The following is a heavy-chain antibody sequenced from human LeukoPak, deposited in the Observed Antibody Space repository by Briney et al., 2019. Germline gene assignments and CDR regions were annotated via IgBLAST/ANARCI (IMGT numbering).Heavy chain of an antibody. D-gene: IGHD3-16*02. J-gene: IGHJ4*02. CDR2: ISAYNGNT. Sequence: ASVKVSCKASGYTFTSYDINWVRQAPGQGLEWMGWISAYNGNTNYAQKLQGRVTMTTDTSTSTAYMELRSLRSDDTAVYYCARDVLGFGESYYDYVWGSYRRPLDYWGQGTLVTVSS. V-gene: IGHV1-18*01. CDR3: ARDVLGFGESYYDYVWGSYRRPLDY. CDR1: GYTFTSYD.